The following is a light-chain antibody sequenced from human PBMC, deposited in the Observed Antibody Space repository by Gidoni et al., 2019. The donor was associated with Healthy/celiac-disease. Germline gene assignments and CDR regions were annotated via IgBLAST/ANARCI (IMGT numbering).Light chain of an antibody. V-gene: IGLV3-1*01. CDR3: QAWDSSTGV. CDR2: QDS. Sequence: SYELPQPPSLSVSPGQTASITCSGDKLGDKYACWYQQKPGQSPVLVIYQDSKRPSGIPERFSGSNSGNTATLTISGTQAMDEADYYCQAWDSSTGVFGGGTKLTVL. J-gene: IGLJ2*01. CDR1: KLGDKY.